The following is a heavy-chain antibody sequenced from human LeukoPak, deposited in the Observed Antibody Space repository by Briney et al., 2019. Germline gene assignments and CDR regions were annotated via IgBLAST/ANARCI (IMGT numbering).Heavy chain of an antibody. J-gene: IGHJ3*02. CDR1: GFIFSTYI. V-gene: IGHV3-30-3*01. Sequence: GGSLRLSCAASGFIFSTYIMHWVLQAPGKGLEWVALISYDGNNEYSADSVKGRFTISRDNSKNTLYLQMNSLRAEDTAVYYCAREHYYDSSGYHRDFDIWGQGTMVTVSS. CDR2: ISYDGNNE. CDR3: AREHYYDSSGYHRDFDI. D-gene: IGHD3-22*01.